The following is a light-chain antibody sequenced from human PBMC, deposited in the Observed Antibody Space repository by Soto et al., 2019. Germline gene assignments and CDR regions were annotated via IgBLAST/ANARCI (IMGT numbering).Light chain of an antibody. CDR3: SSYTISRTYV. CDR2: DVS. Sequence: QSALTQPASVSASPGQSITISCTGTSSDVGGYNYVSWYQQHPGKAPKLMIYDVSNRPSGVSNRFSGSKSGNTASLTISGLQAEDEADYYCSSYTISRTYVFGTGTKVTVL. V-gene: IGLV2-14*01. CDR1: SSDVGGYNY. J-gene: IGLJ1*01.